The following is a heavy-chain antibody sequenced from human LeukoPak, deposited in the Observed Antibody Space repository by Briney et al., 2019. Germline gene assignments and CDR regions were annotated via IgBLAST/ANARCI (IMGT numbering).Heavy chain of an antibody. D-gene: IGHD6-13*01. CDR2: INHSGST. Sequence: SETLSLTCAVYGGSFSGYYWSWIRQPPGKGLEWIGEINHSGSTNYNPSLKSRVTTSVDTSKNQFSLKLSSVTAADTAVYYCARGIRYSSSSLDYWGQGTLVTVSS. CDR1: GGSFSGYY. J-gene: IGHJ4*02. CDR3: ARGIRYSSSSLDY. V-gene: IGHV4-34*01.